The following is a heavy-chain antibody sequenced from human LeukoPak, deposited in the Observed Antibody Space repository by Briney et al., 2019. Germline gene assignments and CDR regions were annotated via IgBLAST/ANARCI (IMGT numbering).Heavy chain of an antibody. V-gene: IGHV1-69*13. Sequence: GASVKVSCKASGGTFSSYAISWVRQAPGQGLEWMGGIIPIIGTSNYAQKFQGRVTITADESTSTAYMELSSLRTEDTAVYYCARSSRSYYYYYMDVWGKGTTVTISS. CDR2: IIPIIGTS. CDR1: GGTFSSYA. J-gene: IGHJ6*03. CDR3: ARSSRSYYYYYMDV.